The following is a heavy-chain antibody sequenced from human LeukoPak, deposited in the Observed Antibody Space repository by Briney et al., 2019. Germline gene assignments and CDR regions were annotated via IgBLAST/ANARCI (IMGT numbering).Heavy chain of an antibody. CDR2: ISAYNGNT. J-gene: IGHJ6*02. Sequence: ASVKVSCKASGYTFTSYGISWVRQAPGQGLEWMGWISAYNGNTNYAQKLRGRVTMTTDTSTSTAYMELRSLRSDDTAVYYCARESLVVVPAAIYYYYGMDVWGQGTTVTVSS. CDR1: GYTFTSYG. V-gene: IGHV1-18*01. CDR3: ARESLVVVPAAIYYYYGMDV. D-gene: IGHD2-2*01.